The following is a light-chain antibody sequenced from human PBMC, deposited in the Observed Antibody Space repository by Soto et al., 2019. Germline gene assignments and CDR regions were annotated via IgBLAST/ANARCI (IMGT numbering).Light chain of an antibody. J-gene: IGKJ4*01. V-gene: IGKV4-1*01. CDR3: QQYYATPLT. CDR2: WAS. Sequence: DIVLTQSPDSLAVSLGERATINCKSSQSLLYSSNNRNYLAWYQQKSGQPPKLLIYWASSRGSGVPDRFSGSGSATDFTFTISSLQAADVAVYYCQQYYATPLTFGGGTKVEIK. CDR1: QSLLYSSNNRNY.